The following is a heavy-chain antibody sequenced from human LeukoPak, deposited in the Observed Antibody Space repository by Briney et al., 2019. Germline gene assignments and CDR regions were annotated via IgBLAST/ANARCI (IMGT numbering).Heavy chain of an antibody. V-gene: IGHV4-39*07. CDR2: IYYTGST. CDR3: ARKGYSISWYSP. D-gene: IGHD6-13*01. CDR1: GDSISTSNNY. Sequence: SETLSLTCTVSGDSISTSNNYWGWIRQPPGKGLEWIGNIYYTGSTYYNSSLKSRVTISVDTSKNQFSLKLTSVTAAATAVYYCARKGYSISWYSPWGQGTLVTVSS. J-gene: IGHJ5*02.